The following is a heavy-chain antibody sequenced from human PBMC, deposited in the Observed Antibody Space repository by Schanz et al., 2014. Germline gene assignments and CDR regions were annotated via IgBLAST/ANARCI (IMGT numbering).Heavy chain of an antibody. D-gene: IGHD3-22*01. CDR2: IYSGICA. J-gene: IGHJ6*01. CDR1: GFTVSSNH. V-gene: IGHV3-66*01. CDR3: ERVHHYEPTRWGYFHY. Sequence: LSCAVSGFTVSSNHMSWVRQAPGKGLEWVSVIYSGICADYAHSVKDRFTVSRGNSKNTVYHKMNSFRDEDKAVYYSERVHHYEPTRWGYFHY.